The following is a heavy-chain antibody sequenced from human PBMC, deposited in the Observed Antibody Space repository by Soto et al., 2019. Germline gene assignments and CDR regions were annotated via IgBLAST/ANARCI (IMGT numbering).Heavy chain of an antibody. D-gene: IGHD3-3*01. CDR1: GGSFSGYY. Sequence: QVQLQQWGAGLLKPSETLSLTCAVYGGSFSGYYWSWIRQTPGKGLEWIGEINHSGRAHYHPSLKSRLTISVDTSKNQFSLKLSSVTDADTAVYYCARGVYNTIVGVVSLDYWSQGTLVTVSS. J-gene: IGHJ4*02. CDR3: ARGVYNTIVGVVSLDY. V-gene: IGHV4-34*01. CDR2: INHSGRA.